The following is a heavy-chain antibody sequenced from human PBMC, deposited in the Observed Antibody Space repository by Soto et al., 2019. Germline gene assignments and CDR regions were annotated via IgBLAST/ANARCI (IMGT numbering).Heavy chain of an antibody. CDR1: GYTFTSYA. J-gene: IGHJ5*02. V-gene: IGHV1-3*01. CDR3: ARDYYGSGSYHPYNWFDP. Sequence: ASVKVSCKASGYTFTSYAMHWVRQAPGQRLEWMGWINAGNGNTKYSQKFQGRVTITRDTSASTAYMELSSLRSEDTAVYYCARDYYGSGSYHPYNWFDPWGQGTLVNVSS. D-gene: IGHD3-10*01. CDR2: INAGNGNT.